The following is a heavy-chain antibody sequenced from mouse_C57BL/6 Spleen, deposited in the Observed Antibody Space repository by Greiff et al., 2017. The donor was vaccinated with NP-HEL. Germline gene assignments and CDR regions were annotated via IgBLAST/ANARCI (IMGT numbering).Heavy chain of an antibody. CDR1: GYSFTDYN. D-gene: IGHD2-5*01. CDR3: ASPYYSNARFAY. V-gene: IGHV1-39*01. Sequence: EVQLQQSGPELVKPGASVKISCKASGYSFTDYNMNWVKQSNGKSLEWIGVIKPNYGNTSYNQKFKGKATLTVDQSSSTAYMQLNSLTSEDSAVYYCASPYYSNARFAYWGQGTLVTVSA. J-gene: IGHJ3*01. CDR2: IKPNYGNT.